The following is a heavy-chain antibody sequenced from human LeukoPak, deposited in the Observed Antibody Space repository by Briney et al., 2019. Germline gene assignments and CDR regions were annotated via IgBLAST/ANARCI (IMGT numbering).Heavy chain of an antibody. CDR3: ARGTIRYGSPGY. J-gene: IGHJ4*02. Sequence: ASVKVSCKASGYTFTNFGITWVRQAPGQGLEWMGWISAYSGHTNYAQKLQGRVTMTTDTSTSTAYMELRSLRSDDTAVYYCARGTIRYGSPGYWGQGTLVTVSS. D-gene: IGHD5-18*01. CDR1: GYTFTNFG. V-gene: IGHV1-18*01. CDR2: ISAYSGHT.